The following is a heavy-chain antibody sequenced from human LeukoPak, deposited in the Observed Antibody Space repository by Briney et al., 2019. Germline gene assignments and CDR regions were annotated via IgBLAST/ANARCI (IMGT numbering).Heavy chain of an antibody. D-gene: IGHD6-19*01. Sequence: PSETLSLTCTVSGGSISSYYWSWIRQPPGKGLEWIGYIYYSGSTNYNPSLKSRVTISVDTSKNQFSLKLSPVTAADTAVYYCARSIAVAGTPSWDFDYWGQGTLVTVSS. CDR1: GGSISSYY. J-gene: IGHJ4*02. V-gene: IGHV4-59*01. CDR2: IYYSGST. CDR3: ARSIAVAGTPSWDFDY.